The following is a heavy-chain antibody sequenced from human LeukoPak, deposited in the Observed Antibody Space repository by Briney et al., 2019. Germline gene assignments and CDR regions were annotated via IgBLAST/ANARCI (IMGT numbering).Heavy chain of an antibody. CDR3: ARGGRLGSYYYYGMDV. D-gene: IGHD3-16*01. CDR2: INPNSGGT. J-gene: IGHJ6*02. CDR1: GYTFTGYY. V-gene: IGHV1-2*04. Sequence: ASVKVSCKASGYTFTGYYMHWVRQVPGQGLEWMGWINPNSGGTNYAQKFQGWVTMTRDTSISTAYMELSRLRSDDTAVYYCARGGRLGSYYYYGMDVWGQGTTVTVSS.